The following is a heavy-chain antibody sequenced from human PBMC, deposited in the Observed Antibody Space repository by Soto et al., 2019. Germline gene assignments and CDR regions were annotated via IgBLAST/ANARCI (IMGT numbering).Heavy chain of an antibody. CDR2: IYHSGST. CDR1: GGSISSGGYS. D-gene: IGHD6-13*01. CDR3: ARGRRIAAAGSFPPNWFDP. J-gene: IGHJ5*02. V-gene: IGHV4-30-2*01. Sequence: PSETLSLTCAVSGGSISSGGYSWSWIRQPPGKGLEWIGYIYHSGSTYYNPSLKSRVTISVDRSKNQFSLKLSSVTAADTAVYYCARGRRIAAAGSFPPNWFDPWGQGTLVTVSS.